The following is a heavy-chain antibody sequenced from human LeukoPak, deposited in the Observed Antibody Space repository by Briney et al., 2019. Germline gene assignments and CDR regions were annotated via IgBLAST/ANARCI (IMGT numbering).Heavy chain of an antibody. D-gene: IGHD3-10*01. CDR3: ARGHVPGSTRHWDF. CDR1: GFTFSSHW. V-gene: IGHV3-74*01. Sequence: GGSLRLSCEASGFTFSSHWMHWVRQVPGKGLVWVARIRGDENEIDYADSVKGRFTISRDNAKNTLYLQMNSLRVEDTAVYSCARGHVPGSTRHWDFWGQGTLVTVSS. J-gene: IGHJ4*02. CDR2: IRGDENEI.